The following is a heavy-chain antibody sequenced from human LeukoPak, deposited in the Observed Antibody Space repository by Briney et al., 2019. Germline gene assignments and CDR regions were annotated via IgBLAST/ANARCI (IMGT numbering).Heavy chain of an antibody. D-gene: IGHD6-6*01. V-gene: IGHV1-24*01. CDR3: ATAEQLV. Sequence: ASVKVSCKVSGDTLTEISIHSVRQTPGKGLEWMGGLHPEDREVIYAQTFQGRGTMTEDSSTDTAYMDLRSLRSEETAVYYCATAEQLVWGQGTLVTVSS. J-gene: IGHJ4*02. CDR1: GDTLTEIS. CDR2: LHPEDREV.